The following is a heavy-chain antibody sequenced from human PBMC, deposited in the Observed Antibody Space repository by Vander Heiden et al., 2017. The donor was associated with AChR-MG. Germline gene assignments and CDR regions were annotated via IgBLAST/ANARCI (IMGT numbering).Heavy chain of an antibody. CDR3: ASGYSGYEDAFDI. CDR1: GGSISSGGYS. V-gene: IGHV4-30-2*01. D-gene: IGHD5-12*01. Sequence: QLQLQESGSGLVKPSQTLSLTCAVSGGSISSGGYSWSWIRQPPGKGREWIGYIYHSGSTYYNPSLKSRVTISVDRSKNQFSLKLSSVTAADTAVYYCASGYSGYEDAFDIWGQGTMVTVSA. J-gene: IGHJ3*02. CDR2: IYHSGST.